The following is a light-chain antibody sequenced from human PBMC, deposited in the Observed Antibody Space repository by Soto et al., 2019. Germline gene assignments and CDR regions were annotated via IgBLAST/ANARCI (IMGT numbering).Light chain of an antibody. Sequence: EIVLTQSPATLSLSPGEIATLSCRASQSVGSSLAWYQQKPGQAPRLLIYDASNSATGIPARFSGSGSGTDFTLTISSLEPEDFAVYYCQQRRNWPPGITVGQGTRLQI. CDR3: QQRRNWPPGIT. J-gene: IGKJ5*01. CDR2: DAS. V-gene: IGKV3-11*01. CDR1: QSVGSS.